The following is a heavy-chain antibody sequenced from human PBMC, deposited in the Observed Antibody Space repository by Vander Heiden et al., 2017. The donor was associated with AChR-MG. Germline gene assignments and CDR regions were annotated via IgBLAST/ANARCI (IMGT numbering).Heavy chain of an antibody. Sequence: EVQLVQSGAAVKKPGEPLKTPCKGSGYRFTSDWIGWVRQMPGEGLEWRGIIYPGDSDTRYSRSFQGQVTISADKSISTAYLQWRSLKASDTAMYYCARVYSGFFDYWGQGTLVTVSS. CDR1: GYRFTSDW. D-gene: IGHD3-10*01. CDR2: IYPGDSDT. CDR3: ARVYSGFFDY. J-gene: IGHJ4*02. V-gene: IGHV5-51*01.